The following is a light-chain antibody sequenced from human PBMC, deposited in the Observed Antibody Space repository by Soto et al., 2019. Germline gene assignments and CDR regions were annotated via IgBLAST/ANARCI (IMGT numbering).Light chain of an antibody. J-gene: IGLJ2*01. V-gene: IGLV2-14*01. CDR3: SSSTSSSTVV. Sequence: QSALTQPASVSGSPGQSITISCTGTSSDVGGYNYVSWYQQHPGKAPKLMIYDVSNRPSGGSNRFSGSKSGNTASLTISGLQAEDEADYYCSSSTSSSTVVFGGGTKLTVL. CDR2: DVS. CDR1: SSDVGGYNY.